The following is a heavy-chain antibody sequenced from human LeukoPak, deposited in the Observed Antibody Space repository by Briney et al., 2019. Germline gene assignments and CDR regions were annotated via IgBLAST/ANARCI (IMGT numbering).Heavy chain of an antibody. J-gene: IGHJ4*02. CDR3: ATSASGRTFDY. V-gene: IGHV1-18*01. CDR1: GYTFTSYG. D-gene: IGHD3-10*01. CDR2: ISAYNGNT. Sequence: ASVKASCKASGYTFTSYGISWVRQAPGQGLEWMGWISAYNGNTNYAQKLQGRVTMTEDTSTDTAYMELSSLRSEDTAVYYCATSASGRTFDYWVQGTLVTVSS.